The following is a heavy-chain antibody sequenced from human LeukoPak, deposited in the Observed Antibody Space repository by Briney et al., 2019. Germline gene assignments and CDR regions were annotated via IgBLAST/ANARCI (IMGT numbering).Heavy chain of an antibody. Sequence: GGSLRLFCAASGFTVSSNYMSWVRQAQGKGLEWGTVIYSGGSTYYADYVKGRFTISRDNSKNTLYLQMNSRRAEDTAVYYCASPTYYYDSSGYLPLDYWGQGTLVTVSS. CDR1: GFTVSSNY. CDR3: ASPTYYYDSSGYLPLDY. J-gene: IGHJ4*02. V-gene: IGHV3-53*01. CDR2: IYSGGST. D-gene: IGHD3-22*01.